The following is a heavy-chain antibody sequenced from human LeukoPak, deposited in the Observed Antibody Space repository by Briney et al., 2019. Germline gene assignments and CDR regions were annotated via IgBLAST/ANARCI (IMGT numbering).Heavy chain of an antibody. V-gene: IGHV3-48*02. CDR3: ASPPHYYDSSGPFDY. CDR1: GFTLSSYS. Sequence: GGSLRLSCAASGFTLSSYSMNWVRQAPGKGLEWVSYISSSSSTIYYADSVKGRFTISRDNAKNSLYLQMNSLRDEDTAVYYCASPPHYYDSSGPFDYWGQGTLVTVSS. CDR2: ISSSSSTI. J-gene: IGHJ4*02. D-gene: IGHD3-22*01.